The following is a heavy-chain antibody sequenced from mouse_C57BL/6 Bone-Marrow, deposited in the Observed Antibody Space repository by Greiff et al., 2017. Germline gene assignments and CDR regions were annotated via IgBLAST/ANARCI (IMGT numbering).Heavy chain of an antibody. CDR1: GYSITSGYY. Sequence: EVKLMESGPGLVKPSQSLSLTCSVTGYSITSGYYWNWIRQFPGNKLEWMGYISYDGSNNYNPSLKNRISITRETAKNQFFLKLNSVTTEDTATYYCASGGYDYHRFAYWGQGTLVTVSA. V-gene: IGHV3-6*01. J-gene: IGHJ3*01. CDR2: ISYDGSN. CDR3: ASGGYDYHRFAY. D-gene: IGHD2-4*01.